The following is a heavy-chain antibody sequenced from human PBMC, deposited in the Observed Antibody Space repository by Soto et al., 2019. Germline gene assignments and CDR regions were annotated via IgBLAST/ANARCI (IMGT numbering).Heavy chain of an antibody. D-gene: IGHD3-22*01. Sequence: GESLKISCKGSEYSFTNYWIGWVRQMPGKGLEWMGSIYPGDSYTRYSPSFQGQVTISADKSISTAYLQWSSLKAPDTAMYYCARQTGYYDSSDYYPFDAMDVWGQGTTVTVSS. V-gene: IGHV5-51*01. CDR1: EYSFTNYW. CDR3: ARQTGYYDSSDYYPFDAMDV. J-gene: IGHJ6*02. CDR2: IYPGDSYT.